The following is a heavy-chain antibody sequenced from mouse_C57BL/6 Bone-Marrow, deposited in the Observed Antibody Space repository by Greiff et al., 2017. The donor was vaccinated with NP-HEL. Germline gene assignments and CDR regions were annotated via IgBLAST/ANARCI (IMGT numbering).Heavy chain of an antibody. D-gene: IGHD4-1*01. CDR3: AISGKRYAMDY. CDR1: GFSLTSYG. Sequence: QVQLQQSGPGLVQPSQSLSITCTVSGFSLTSYGVHWVRQSPGKGLEWLGVIWRGGSSDYNAAFMSRLGITTDDPQIQFFFKMNSLQADDTAMYYCAISGKRYAMDYWGQGTSVTVSS. CDR2: IWRGGSS. J-gene: IGHJ4*01. V-gene: IGHV2-5*01.